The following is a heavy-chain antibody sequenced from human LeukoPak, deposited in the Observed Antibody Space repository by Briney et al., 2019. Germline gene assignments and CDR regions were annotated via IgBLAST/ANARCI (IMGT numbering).Heavy chain of an antibody. V-gene: IGHV3-74*01. D-gene: IGHD5-18*01. CDR3: ARDLGYGYDY. J-gene: IGHJ4*02. Sequence: RGSLRLSCAASGFTFSSHWMHWVRQAPGKGLVWVSRINSDGSGSTYADSVKGRFTISRDNAKNTLNLQMNSLRAEDTAVYYCARDLGYGYDYWGQGTLVTVSS. CDR1: GFTFSSHW. CDR2: INSDGSGS.